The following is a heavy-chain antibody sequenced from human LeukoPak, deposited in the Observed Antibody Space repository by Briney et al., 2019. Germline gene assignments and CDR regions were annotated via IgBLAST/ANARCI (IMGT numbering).Heavy chain of an antibody. CDR3: ARGVPTYYYDSSGYYYIYYYYYMDV. CDR2: INPSGGST. D-gene: IGHD3-22*01. Sequence: ASVKVSCKASGYTFTSYYMHWVRQAPGQGLEWMGIINPSGGSTSYAQKFQGRVTMTRDMSTSTVYMELSSLRSEDTAVYYCARGVPTYYYDSSGYYYIYYYYYMDVWGKGTTVTISS. CDR1: GYTFTSYY. V-gene: IGHV1-46*01. J-gene: IGHJ6*03.